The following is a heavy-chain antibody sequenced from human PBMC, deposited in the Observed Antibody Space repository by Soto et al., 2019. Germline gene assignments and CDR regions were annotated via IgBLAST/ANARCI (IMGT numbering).Heavy chain of an antibody. CDR3: ARDLRGHYGP. J-gene: IGHJ3*01. V-gene: IGHV3-21*06. D-gene: IGHD4-17*01. Sequence: VGSLRLSCEVSGFNFRNFNMIWVRQAPGKGLEWVSSVSGSSSYIYYADSVKGRFTVSRDNANNLVFLQMNGLRPEDTAMYYCARDLRGHYGPWGQGTMVTVSS. CDR2: VSGSSSYI. CDR1: GFNFRNFN.